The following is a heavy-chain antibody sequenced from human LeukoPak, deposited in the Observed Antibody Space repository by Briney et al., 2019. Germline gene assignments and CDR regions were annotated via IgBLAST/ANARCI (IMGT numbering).Heavy chain of an antibody. CDR2: MNPNSGNT. CDR1: GYTFTSYD. D-gene: IGHD5-18*01. J-gene: IGHJ5*02. V-gene: IGHV1-8*03. Sequence: ASVKVSCKASGYTFTSYDINWVRQATGLGLEWMGWMNPNSGNTGYAQKFQGRVTITRNTSISTAYMELSSLRSEDTAVYYCARGRRIQPHWFDPWGQGTLVTVSS. CDR3: ARGRRIQPHWFDP.